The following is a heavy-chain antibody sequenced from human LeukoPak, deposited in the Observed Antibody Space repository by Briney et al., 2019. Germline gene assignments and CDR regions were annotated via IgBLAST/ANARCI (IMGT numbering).Heavy chain of an antibody. J-gene: IGHJ5*02. CDR2: ISSSGTSI. CDR3: ARGPYSSSWSAWFDP. Sequence: HPGGSLRLSCAASGFTFSSHEMNWVRQAPGKGLEWVSYISSSGTSIYYADTVKGRFTISRDNAKNSLYLQMNSLRAEDTAFYYCARGPYSSSWSAWFDPWGQGTLVTVSS. V-gene: IGHV3-48*03. CDR1: GFTFSSHE. D-gene: IGHD6-13*01.